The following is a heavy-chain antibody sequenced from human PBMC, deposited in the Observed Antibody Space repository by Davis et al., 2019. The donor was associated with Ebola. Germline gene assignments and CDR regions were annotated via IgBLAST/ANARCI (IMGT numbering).Heavy chain of an antibody. CDR2: INPHNGNT. CDR1: GYTFTTYG. Sequence: ASVKVSCKASGYTFTTYGITWVRQAPGQGLEWMGWINPHNGNTNYGQNVQGRVIMTSDTATTTAYMEVGSLRSDDTAVYYCARAQFPTTSDHWGQGTLVTVSS. V-gene: IGHV1-18*04. CDR3: ARAQFPTTSDH. D-gene: IGHD1-1*01. J-gene: IGHJ4*02.